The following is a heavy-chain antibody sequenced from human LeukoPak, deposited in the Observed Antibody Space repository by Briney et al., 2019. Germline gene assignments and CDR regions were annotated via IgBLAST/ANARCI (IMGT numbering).Heavy chain of an antibody. V-gene: IGHV1-69*13. CDR3: AMAKSGYSYGDAFDI. D-gene: IGHD5-18*01. Sequence: ASVKVSCKASGGTFSSYAISWVRQAPGQGLEWMGGIIPIFGTANYAQKFQGRVTITADESTSTAYMELSSLRSEDTAVYYCAMAKSGYSYGDAFDIWGQGTMVTVPS. CDR1: GGTFSSYA. J-gene: IGHJ3*02. CDR2: IIPIFGTA.